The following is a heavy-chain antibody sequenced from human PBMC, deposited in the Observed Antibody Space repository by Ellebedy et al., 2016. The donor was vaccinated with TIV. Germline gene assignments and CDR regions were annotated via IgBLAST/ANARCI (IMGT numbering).Heavy chain of an antibody. D-gene: IGHD1-26*01. Sequence: GESLKISCAASGFSFSSYWMHWVRQAPGKGLMWVSRINSDASSTNYADSVKGRFTISRDNAKNTLYLQMNSLRAEDTAVYYCARDRDWGSYRPKENDAFDIWGQGTMVTVSS. CDR1: GFSFSSYW. CDR3: ARDRDWGSYRPKENDAFDI. CDR2: INSDASST. V-gene: IGHV3-74*01. J-gene: IGHJ3*02.